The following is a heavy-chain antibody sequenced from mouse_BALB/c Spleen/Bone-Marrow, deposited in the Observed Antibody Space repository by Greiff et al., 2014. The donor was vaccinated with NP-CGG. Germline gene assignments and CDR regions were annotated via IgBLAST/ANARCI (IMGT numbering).Heavy chain of an antibody. J-gene: IGHJ4*01. CDR1: GFTFSSFG. CDR2: ISSGSSTI. D-gene: IGHD2-10*02. Sequence: EVMLVESGGGLVQPGGSRKLSCAASGFTFSSFGMHWVRQAPEKGLEWVAYISSGSSTIYYADTVKGRFTISRDNPKNTLFLQMTSLRSEDTAMYYCARGVWHHAMDYWGQGTSVTVSS. V-gene: IGHV5-17*02. CDR3: ARGVWHHAMDY.